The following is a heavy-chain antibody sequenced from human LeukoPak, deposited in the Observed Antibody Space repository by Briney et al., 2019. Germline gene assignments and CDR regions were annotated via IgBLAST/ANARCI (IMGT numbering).Heavy chain of an antibody. CDR2: IGSSSSYI. CDR3: ARAPNVEYQLQPGDAFDI. D-gene: IGHD2-2*01. V-gene: IGHV3-21*01. CDR1: GFTFSSYS. Sequence: GGSLRLSCAASGFTFSSYSMNWVRQAPGKGLEWVSSIGSSSSYIYYADSVKGRFTISRDNAKNSLYLQMNSLRAEDTAVYYCARAPNVEYQLQPGDAFDIWGQGTMVTVSS. J-gene: IGHJ3*02.